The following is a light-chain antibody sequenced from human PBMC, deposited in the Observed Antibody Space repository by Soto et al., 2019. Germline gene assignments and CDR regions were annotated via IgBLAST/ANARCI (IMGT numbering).Light chain of an antibody. CDR3: KSYAGSNTYG. V-gene: IGLV2-8*01. Sequence: QSVLTQPPSASGSPGQSVTISCTGTKXVVGFYDFVSWYQHHPGKAPRLIIYEVVQRPSGVPDRFSGSKSGNTASLTVSGLQAADEADYFCKSYAGSNTYGFGSGTKVTVL. CDR1: KXVVGFYDF. J-gene: IGLJ1*01. CDR2: EVV.